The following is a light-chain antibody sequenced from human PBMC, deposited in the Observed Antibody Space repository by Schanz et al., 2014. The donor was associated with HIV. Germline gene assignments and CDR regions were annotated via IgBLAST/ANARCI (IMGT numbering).Light chain of an antibody. CDR3: QQYGRSPPWT. J-gene: IGKJ1*01. CDR2: GAS. CDR1: QSVSSN. Sequence: EIVMTQSPATLSVSPGERATLSCRASQSVSSNLAWYQQKPGQAPRLLIYGASTRATGIPARFSGSESGTDFTLTISRLEPEDFAVYYWQQYGRSPPWTFGQGTKVESK. V-gene: IGKV3-15*01.